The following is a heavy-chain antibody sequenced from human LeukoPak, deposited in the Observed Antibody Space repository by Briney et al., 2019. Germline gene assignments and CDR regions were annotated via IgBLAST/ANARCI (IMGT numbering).Heavy chain of an antibody. CDR1: GGTFSSYA. CDR2: IIPIFGTA. CDR3: ARLWFGELLISGAFDI. D-gene: IGHD3-10*01. Sequence: SVKVSCKASGGTFSSYAISWVRQAPGQELEWMGGIIPIFGTANYAQKFQGRVTITADESTSTAYMELSSLRSEDTAVYYCARLWFGELLISGAFDIWGQGTMVTASS. J-gene: IGHJ3*02. V-gene: IGHV1-69*13.